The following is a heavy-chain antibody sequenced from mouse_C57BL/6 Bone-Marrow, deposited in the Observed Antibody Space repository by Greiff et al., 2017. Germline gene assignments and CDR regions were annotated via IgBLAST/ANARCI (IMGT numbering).Heavy chain of an antibody. CDR3: ARQVTTVVSDWYFDV. V-gene: IGHV1-81*01. D-gene: IGHD1-1*01. Sequence: QVQLQQSGAELARPGASVKLSCKASGYTFTSYGISWVKQRTGQGLEWIGEIYPRSGNTYYNEKFKGKATLTADKSSSTAYMELRSLTSEDSAVXFCARQVTTVVSDWYFDVWGTGTTVTVSS. J-gene: IGHJ1*03. CDR1: GYTFTSYG. CDR2: IYPRSGNT.